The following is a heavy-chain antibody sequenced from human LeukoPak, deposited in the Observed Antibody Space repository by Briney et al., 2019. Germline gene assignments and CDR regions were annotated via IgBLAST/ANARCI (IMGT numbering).Heavy chain of an antibody. CDR3: ARRRAYYDNSGYDAFDI. D-gene: IGHD3-22*01. J-gene: IGHJ3*02. CDR1: GGSITSYY. CDR2: IYYSGST. V-gene: IGHV4-59*08. Sequence: SETLSLTCTVSGGSITSYYWSWIRQPPGKGLEWIGYIYYSGSTKYNPSLKSRVTISVDTSKNQFSLKLNSVTAADTAVYYCARRRAYYDNSGYDAFDIWGQGTMVTVSS.